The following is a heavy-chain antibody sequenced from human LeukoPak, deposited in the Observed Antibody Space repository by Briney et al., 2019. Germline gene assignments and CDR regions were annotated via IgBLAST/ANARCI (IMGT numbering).Heavy chain of an antibody. CDR1: GGSIGSLY. J-gene: IGHJ6*03. CDR2: IYYRGST. Sequence: SETLSLTCTVSGGSIGSLYCGWIRQPPGEVLEWIGYIYYRGSTNSHPSLKSRATIAVDTSKNQFSLKLSSVTAADTAVYYCARRQYQLLYMDVWGKGTTVTVSS. D-gene: IGHD2-2*01. V-gene: IGHV4-59*11. CDR3: ARRQYQLLYMDV.